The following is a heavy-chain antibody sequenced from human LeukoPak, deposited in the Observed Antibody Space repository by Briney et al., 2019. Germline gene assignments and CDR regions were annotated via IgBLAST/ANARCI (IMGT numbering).Heavy chain of an antibody. J-gene: IGHJ6*04. V-gene: IGHV4-4*07. D-gene: IGHD2-2*01. CDR2: IYTSGSI. Sequence: PSETLSLTCTVSGGSISSYYWSWIRQPAGKGLEWIGRIYTSGSINYNPSLKSRVTMSVDTPKNQFSLKLSSVAAADTAVYHCASARTTAFMDVWGKGTTVTVSS. CDR1: GGSISSYY. CDR3: ASARTTAFMDV.